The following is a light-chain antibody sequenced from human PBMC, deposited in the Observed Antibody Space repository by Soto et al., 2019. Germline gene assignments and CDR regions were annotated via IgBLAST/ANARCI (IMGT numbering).Light chain of an antibody. V-gene: IGLV1-51*01. J-gene: IGLJ2*01. CDR2: HDN. Sequence: QSVLTQPPSVSAAPGQRGSISCSGSSSNIGNNYVSWYQQFPGKAPKLLIYHDNQRPAEISDRISGSKSGTSATLGITGLQTGDEADYYCATWDSSLSAEAFGGGTKLTVL. CDR1: SSNIGNNY. CDR3: ATWDSSLSAEA.